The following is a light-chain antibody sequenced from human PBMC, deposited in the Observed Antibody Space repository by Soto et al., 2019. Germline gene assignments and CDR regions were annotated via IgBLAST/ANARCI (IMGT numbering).Light chain of an antibody. CDR3: HRHGGSPET. CDR1: RSVNNNY. V-gene: IGKV3-20*01. Sequence: EIVLTQSPGTLSLSPGXRATLSCRASRSVNNNYLAWYQQKPGQAPRLLIFGASSRATGIPDRFIGSGSGTEFILTISRLEPDDFAIYHCHRHGGSPETFGQGTKVDIK. CDR2: GAS. J-gene: IGKJ1*01.